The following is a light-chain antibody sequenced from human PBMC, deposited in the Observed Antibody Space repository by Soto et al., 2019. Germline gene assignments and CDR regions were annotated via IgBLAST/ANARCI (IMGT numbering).Light chain of an antibody. CDR1: SSNIGADFG. J-gene: IGLJ1*01. Sequence: QSVLTQPPSVSGAPGLRVTVSCTGNSSNIGADFGVHWYRQVPGTAPKLLIFNNDSRPSGIPDRFSGSRSGSSASLAITGLQAEDEATYYCQSYDSSLSGYVFGSGTKVTVL. CDR2: NND. CDR3: QSYDSSLSGYV. V-gene: IGLV1-40*01.